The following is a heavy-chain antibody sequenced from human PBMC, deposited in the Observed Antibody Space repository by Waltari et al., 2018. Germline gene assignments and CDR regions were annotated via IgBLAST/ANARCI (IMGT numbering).Heavy chain of an antibody. J-gene: IGHJ1*01. V-gene: IGHV4-39*01. CDR1: GGSLSTNYN. CDR2: MQYRGST. CDR3: GRIAFGDDGGYFQH. D-gene: IGHD4-17*01. Sequence: QLQLQESGPGLVKPSETLSLPCTASGGSLSTNYNWGWIRQPPGKGLEWMGNMQYRGSTFYNPSLKSRVTISLDTSKNQFSLRLSSVGAADTAVYFCGRIAFGDDGGYFQHWGQGTLVTVSS.